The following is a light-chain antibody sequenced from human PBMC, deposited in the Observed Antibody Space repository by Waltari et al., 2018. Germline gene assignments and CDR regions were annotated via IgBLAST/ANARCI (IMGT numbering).Light chain of an antibody. CDR2: EVL. CDR3: CSYASSSPRLI. Sequence: QSALPQPASVSGSLGQSISTSCSGISIKFGSYDLVSWYPQRPGEAPKLLIYEVLKRPSGISNRFSGSKSGNAASLTISALQPEDEGTYYCCSYASSSPRLIFGGGTELSVL. V-gene: IGLV2-23*02. CDR1: SIKFGSYDL. J-gene: IGLJ2*01.